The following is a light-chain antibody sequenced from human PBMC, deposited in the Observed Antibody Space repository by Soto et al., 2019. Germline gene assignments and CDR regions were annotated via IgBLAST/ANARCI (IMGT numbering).Light chain of an antibody. Sequence: DIQMTQSPSSLSASVGDRVTITSRASQGISTYLNWYHQKPGKAPKILIYAASSLQSGVPSRFSGSGSETDFTLPISSLQPEDFETYSCQQSYSNTWTFGQGTKVDIK. V-gene: IGKV1-39*01. CDR3: QQSYSNTWT. CDR2: AAS. J-gene: IGKJ1*01. CDR1: QGISTY.